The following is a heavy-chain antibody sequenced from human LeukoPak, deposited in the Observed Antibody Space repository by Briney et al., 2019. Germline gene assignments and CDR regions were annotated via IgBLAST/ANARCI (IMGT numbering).Heavy chain of an antibody. Sequence: ASVKVSCKASGYTFTAYYIHWVRQAPGQGVEWMGWINPNGGANYAQKFQGRVTMTRDTSISTAYMELSRLRSDDTAVYYCARDLGQTYYYDSSGLDYWGQGTLVTVSS. CDR1: GYTFTAYY. J-gene: IGHJ4*02. D-gene: IGHD3-22*01. V-gene: IGHV1-2*02. CDR2: INPNGGA. CDR3: ARDLGQTYYYDSSGLDY.